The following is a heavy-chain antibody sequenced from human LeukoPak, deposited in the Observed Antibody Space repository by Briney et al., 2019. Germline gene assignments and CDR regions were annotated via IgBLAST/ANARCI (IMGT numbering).Heavy chain of an antibody. CDR3: ARGANSPRGYYYYMDV. V-gene: IGHV4-61*02. D-gene: IGHD4-23*01. Sequence: SETLSLTSTVPGGSICSGSYYRSWIRQPAGKGMEWIGRIYTSGSTSYKPYLKSRVTMSVDTSKNQFSLKLSSVTAADTAVYYCARGANSPRGYYYYMDVWGKGTTVTVSS. CDR2: IYTSGST. CDR1: GGSICSGSYY. J-gene: IGHJ6*03.